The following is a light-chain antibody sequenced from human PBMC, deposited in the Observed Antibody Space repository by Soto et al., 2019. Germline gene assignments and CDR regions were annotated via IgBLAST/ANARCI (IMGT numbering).Light chain of an antibody. Sequence: QSVLTQPPSASGSPGQSVTISCTGTSRDVGGYNFVSWYQQHPGNAPKLMIYDVTKRPSGVPDRFSGSKSGNTASLTVSGLQAYDEAAAYSSSYAGTHIVFGTGTKVTVL. J-gene: IGLJ1*01. V-gene: IGLV2-8*01. CDR3: SSYAGTHIV. CDR2: DVT. CDR1: SRDVGGYNF.